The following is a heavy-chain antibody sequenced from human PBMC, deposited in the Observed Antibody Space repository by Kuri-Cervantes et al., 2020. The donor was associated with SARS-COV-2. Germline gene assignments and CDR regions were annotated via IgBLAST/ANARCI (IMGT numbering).Heavy chain of an antibody. D-gene: IGHD2-2*01. CDR3: ARGARDIVVVPAAKDWFDP. CDR2: ISSSGTTT. V-gene: IGHV3-11*04. Sequence: GESLKISCAASGFTFSDYYMHWIRQAPGKGLEWVSYISSSGTTTYYADSVKGRFTISRDNAKKSLYVQMNSLRAEDTAVYYCARGARDIVVVPAAKDWFDPWGQGTLVTVSS. CDR1: GFTFSDYY. J-gene: IGHJ5*02.